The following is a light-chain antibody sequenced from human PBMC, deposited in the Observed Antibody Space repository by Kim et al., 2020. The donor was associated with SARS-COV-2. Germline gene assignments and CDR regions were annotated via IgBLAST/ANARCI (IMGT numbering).Light chain of an antibody. Sequence: GQRVTMSCTGSSANIGGNAVTWYQQFPGTAPKVVISRNDERPSGLSDRFSGSKSGTSASLAISGLQSEDEADYYCATWDDRLKGVVFGGGTQLTVL. CDR2: RND. CDR3: ATWDDRLKGVV. CDR1: SANIGGNA. J-gene: IGLJ3*02. V-gene: IGLV1-44*01.